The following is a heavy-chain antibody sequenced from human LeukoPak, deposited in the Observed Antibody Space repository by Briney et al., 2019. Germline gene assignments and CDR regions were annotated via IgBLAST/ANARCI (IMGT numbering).Heavy chain of an antibody. Sequence: GESLKISCKGSGYGFTSYWIGWVRQMPRKGLEWMGIIYPGDSDTRYSPSFQGQVTISADKSITTAYLQWSSLKASDTAMYYCARRSRGYPYGMDVWGQGTTVTVSS. J-gene: IGHJ6*02. V-gene: IGHV5-51*01. D-gene: IGHD1-1*01. CDR2: IYPGDSDT. CDR1: GYGFTSYW. CDR3: ARRSRGYPYGMDV.